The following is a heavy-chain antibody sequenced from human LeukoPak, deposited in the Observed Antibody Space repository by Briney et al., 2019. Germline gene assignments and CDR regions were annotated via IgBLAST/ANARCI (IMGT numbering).Heavy chain of an antibody. Sequence: SETLSLTCTVSGGSISSSSYCWGWIRQPPGKGLEWIGSIYYSGSTYYNPSLKSRVTISVDRSKSQFSLKLSSVTAADTAVYYCARDLIAAAGMNYFDYWGQGTLVTVSS. CDR1: GGSISSSSYC. D-gene: IGHD6-13*01. J-gene: IGHJ4*02. V-gene: IGHV4-39*07. CDR3: ARDLIAAAGMNYFDY. CDR2: IYYSGST.